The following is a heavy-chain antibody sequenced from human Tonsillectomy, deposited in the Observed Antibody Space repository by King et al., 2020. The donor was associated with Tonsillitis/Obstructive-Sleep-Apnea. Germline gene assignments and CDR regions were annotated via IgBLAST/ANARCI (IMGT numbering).Heavy chain of an antibody. CDR1: GFNFSSYG. Sequence: VQLVESGGGVVQPGRSLRLSFAASGFNFSSYGMHWVRQAPGKGLEWVAVIWYDGSNKYYADSVKGRFTISRDNSKNTLYLQMNSRRAEDTAVYYCARGEDMIVVPAASSPSVGAFDNW. V-gene: IGHV3-33*01. D-gene: IGHD2-2*01. CDR3: ARGEDMIVVPAASSPSVGAFDN. CDR2: IWYDGSNK. J-gene: IGHJ3*02.